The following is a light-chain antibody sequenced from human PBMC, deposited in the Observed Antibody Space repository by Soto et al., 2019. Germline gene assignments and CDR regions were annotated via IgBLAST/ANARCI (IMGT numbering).Light chain of an antibody. CDR3: AAWDDSLKV. Sequence: QSVLTQPPSASGTPGQRVTISCSGSSSNIGSNYVYWYQQLPGTAPKLLIYSNNQRPSGVPDRFSGSKSGTSASLAISRLRSEDEADYYCAAWDDSLKVFGGGTKLTVL. CDR2: SNN. J-gene: IGLJ3*02. CDR1: SSNIGSNY. V-gene: IGLV1-47*02.